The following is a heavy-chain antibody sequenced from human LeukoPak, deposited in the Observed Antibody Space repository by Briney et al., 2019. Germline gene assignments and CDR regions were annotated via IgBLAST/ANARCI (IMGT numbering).Heavy chain of an antibody. V-gene: IGHV1-2*02. D-gene: IGHD2-8*01. J-gene: IGHJ4*02. CDR1: GYTFTGYY. CDR3: ARGEDIVLMVYADFDY. Sequence: ASVKVSCKASGYTFTGYYMHWVRQAPGQGLEWMGWINPNSGGTNYAQKFQGRVTMTRDTSISTAYMELSRLRSDDTAVYYCARGEDIVLMVYADFDYWGQGTLVTVSS. CDR2: INPNSGGT.